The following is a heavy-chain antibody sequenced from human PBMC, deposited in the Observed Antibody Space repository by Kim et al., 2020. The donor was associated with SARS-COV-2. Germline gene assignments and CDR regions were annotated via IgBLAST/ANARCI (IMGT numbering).Heavy chain of an antibody. CDR3: ATAPPITVTTNWFDP. Sequence: ASVKVSCKVSGYTLTELSMHWVRQAPGKGLEWMGGFDPEDGETIYAQKFQGRVTMTEDTSTDTAYMELSSLRSEDTAVYYCATAPPITVTTNWFDPWGQGTLVTVSS. D-gene: IGHD1-7*01. V-gene: IGHV1-24*01. CDR1: GYTLTELS. CDR2: FDPEDGET. J-gene: IGHJ5*02.